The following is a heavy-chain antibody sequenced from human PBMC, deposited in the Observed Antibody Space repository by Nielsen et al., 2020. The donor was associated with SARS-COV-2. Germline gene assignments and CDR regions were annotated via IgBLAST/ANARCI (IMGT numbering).Heavy chain of an antibody. CDR3: VKDSVLGKYCTTTTCSFEY. J-gene: IGHJ4*02. V-gene: IGHV3-64D*06. CDR1: GFTFSSYG. Sequence: GESLKISCSNSGFTFSSYGMHWVRRATGKGLEYVSGISSSGDSVYYADSVRGRFTISRDNSRNEVFLQMNSLTTDDTAVYYCVKDSVLGKYCTTTTCSFEYWGQGTLVTVSS. CDR2: ISSSGDSV. D-gene: IGHD2-8*01.